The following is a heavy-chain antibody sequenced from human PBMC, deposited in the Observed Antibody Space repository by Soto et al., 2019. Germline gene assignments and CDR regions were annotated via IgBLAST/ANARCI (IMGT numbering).Heavy chain of an antibody. D-gene: IGHD2-2*01. V-gene: IGHV3-48*03. CDR2: ISSSGSTI. CDR3: ERQNLSSSLDY. Sequence: PGGSLRLSCAASGFTFSSYEMNWVRQAPGKGLEWVSYISSSGSTIYYADSVKGRFTISRDNAKNSLYLQMNSLRAEDTAVYYCERQNLSSSLDYSGPGPLVTVSS. CDR1: GFTFSSYE. J-gene: IGHJ4*02.